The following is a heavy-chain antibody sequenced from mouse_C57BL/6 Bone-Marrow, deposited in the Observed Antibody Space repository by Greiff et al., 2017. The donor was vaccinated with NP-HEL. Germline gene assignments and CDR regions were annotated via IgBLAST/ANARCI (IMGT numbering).Heavy chain of an antibody. D-gene: IGHD1-1*01. CDR1: GYTFTDYY. J-gene: IGHJ2*01. Sequence: LVESGPELVKPGASVKISCKASGYTFTDYYINWVKQRPGQGLEWIGWIYPGSGNTKYNEKFKDKATLTVDTSSSTAYMQLSSLTSEDSAVYFCARGDGYYGRDYFDYWGQGTTLTVSS. CDR3: ARGDGYYGRDYFDY. V-gene: IGHV1-84*01. CDR2: IYPGSGNT.